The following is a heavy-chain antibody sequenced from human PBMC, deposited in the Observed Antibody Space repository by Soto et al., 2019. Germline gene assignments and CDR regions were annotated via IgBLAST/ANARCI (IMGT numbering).Heavy chain of an antibody. D-gene: IGHD6-19*01. CDR2: ISSNGGST. CDR3: EVCGYSSGWYQGDY. Sequence: PGGSLRLSCSASGFTFSSYAMHWVRQAPGKGLEYVSAISSNGGSTYYADSVKGRFTISRDNSKNTLYLQMSSLRAEDTAVYYCEVCGYSSGWYQGDYWGQGTLVTVSS. CDR1: GFTFSSYA. J-gene: IGHJ4*02. V-gene: IGHV3-64D*06.